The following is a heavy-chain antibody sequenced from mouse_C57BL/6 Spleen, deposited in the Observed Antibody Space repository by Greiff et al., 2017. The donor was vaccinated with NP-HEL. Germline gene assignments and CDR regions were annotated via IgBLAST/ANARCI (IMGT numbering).Heavy chain of an antibody. V-gene: IGHV10-1*01. CDR1: GFCFNTFA. D-gene: IGHD1-1*01. Sequence: GGGWVQPKGSLKLSCAASGFCFNTFAMNWVRQAPGKGLEWVARIRSKSNYYATYYADSVKDRLAISRDASDSMLYLQRNKSSAEDTAMYYCVRHQVRSWYFDVWGTGTTVTVSS. CDR3: VRHQVRSWYFDV. J-gene: IGHJ1*03. CDR2: IRSKSNYYAT.